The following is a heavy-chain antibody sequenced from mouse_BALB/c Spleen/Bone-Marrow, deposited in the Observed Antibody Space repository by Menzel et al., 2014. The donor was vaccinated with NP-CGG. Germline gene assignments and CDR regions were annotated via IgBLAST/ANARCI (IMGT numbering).Heavy chain of an antibody. CDR2: IYPGSGST. J-gene: IGHJ3*01. D-gene: IGHD2-4*01. V-gene: IGHV1S22*01. CDR3: TRLGSTMITTDAY. CDR1: GYTFTSYW. Sequence: LQQPGSELVRPGASVKLSCKASGYTFTSYWMHWVKQRPGQGLEWIGNIYPGSGSTNYDEKFKSKATLTVDTSSSTAYMQLSSLTSEDSAVYYCTRLGSTMITTDAYWGQGTLVTVSA.